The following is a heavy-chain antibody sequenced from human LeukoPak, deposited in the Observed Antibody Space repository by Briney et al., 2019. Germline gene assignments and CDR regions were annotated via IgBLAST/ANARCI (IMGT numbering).Heavy chain of an antibody. CDR3: ARHSYNYYGLDV. D-gene: IGHD1-26*01. J-gene: IGHJ6*02. Sequence: PSQTLSLTCTVSGGSISSGDYCWSWIRQPPGKGLEWIGYIYYSGTTNYNPSLKSRVTMSVDTSNNHLSLRLTSVTAADTALYYCARHSYNYYGLDVWGQGTTITVSS. CDR1: GGSISSGDYC. CDR2: IYYSGTT. V-gene: IGHV4-30-4*08.